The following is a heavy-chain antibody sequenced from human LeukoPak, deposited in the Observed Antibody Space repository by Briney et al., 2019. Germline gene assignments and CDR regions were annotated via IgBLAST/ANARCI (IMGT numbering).Heavy chain of an antibody. Sequence: GGSLRLSCAASGFTFSSYGMHWVRQAPGRGLEWVASIWYDGSNKYYADSVKGRFTISRDNSKNTLYLQMNSLRAEDTALYYCARDLHYYVAMDVWGQGTTVTVSS. J-gene: IGHJ6*02. CDR3: ARDLHYYVAMDV. D-gene: IGHD3-10*02. V-gene: IGHV3-33*01. CDR1: GFTFSSYG. CDR2: IWYDGSNK.